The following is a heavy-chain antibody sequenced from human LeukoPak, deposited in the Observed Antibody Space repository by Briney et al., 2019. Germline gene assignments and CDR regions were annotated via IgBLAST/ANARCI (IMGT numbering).Heavy chain of an antibody. CDR3: ARAYPGYSSGWYDY. D-gene: IGHD6-19*01. V-gene: IGHV4-30-2*01. Sequence: PSETLSLTCTVSGGSISSGGYYWSWIRQPPGKGLEWIGYIYHSGSTYYNPSLKSRVTISVDTSKNQFSLKLSSVTAADTAVYYCARAYPGYSSGWYDYWGQGTLVTVSS. CDR1: GGSISSGGYY. CDR2: IYHSGST. J-gene: IGHJ4*02.